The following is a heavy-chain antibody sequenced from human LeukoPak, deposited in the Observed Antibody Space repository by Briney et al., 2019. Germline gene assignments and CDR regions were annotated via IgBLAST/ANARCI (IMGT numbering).Heavy chain of an antibody. V-gene: IGHV3-7*01. CDR3: AREGPSVTPDY. CDR1: GFKFSSNW. CDR2: IKQDGSEK. D-gene: IGHD4-17*01. J-gene: IGHJ4*02. Sequence: PGGSLRLSCAASGFKFSSNWMSWVRQAPGKGLEWVANIKQDGSEKYYVDSVKGRFTISRDNAKNSLYLQMNSLRAEDTAVYYCAREGPSVTPDYWGQGTLVTVSS.